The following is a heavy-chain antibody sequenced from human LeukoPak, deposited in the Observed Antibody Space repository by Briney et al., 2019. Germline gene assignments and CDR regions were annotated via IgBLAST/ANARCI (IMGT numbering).Heavy chain of an antibody. Sequence: PGGSLRLSCVASGFTFSSHLMHWVRQVPGKGLVWVSRIDSDGSKTDYADSVKGRFTFSRDNARNTLYLQMNNLRAEDTAVYYCVRLSSGYYGLIDHWGQGTLVTVSS. V-gene: IGHV3-74*01. CDR2: IDSDGSKT. J-gene: IGHJ4*02. CDR3: VRLSSGYYGLIDH. D-gene: IGHD3-22*01. CDR1: GFTFSSHL.